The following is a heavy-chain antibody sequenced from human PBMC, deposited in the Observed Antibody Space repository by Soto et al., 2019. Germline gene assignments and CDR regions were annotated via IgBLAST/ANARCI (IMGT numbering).Heavy chain of an antibody. CDR1: GFTFSSYA. CDR2: ISGSGGST. Sequence: EVQLLESGGGLVQPGGSLRLSCAASGFTFSSYAMSWVRQAPGKGLEWVSAISGSGGSTYYADSVKGRFTISRDNSKNTLYLQMNSLRAEDTAVYYCAKDYYDYVWGSYRFGAFDIWGQGTMVTVSS. CDR3: AKDYYDYVWGSYRFGAFDI. J-gene: IGHJ3*02. D-gene: IGHD3-16*02. V-gene: IGHV3-23*01.